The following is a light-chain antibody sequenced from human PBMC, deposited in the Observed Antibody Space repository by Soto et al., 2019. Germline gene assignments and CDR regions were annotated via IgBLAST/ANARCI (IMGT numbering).Light chain of an antibody. Sequence: DIQMTQSPSSLSASVGDRVTITCRASQSISSYLNWYQQKPGKAPKLLIYAASSLQSGVPSRFSGSGSGTDFTLTISSLQPEDFATYYCQQSDSTPDTFGGWTKVEIK. CDR3: QQSDSTPDT. CDR2: AAS. J-gene: IGKJ4*01. V-gene: IGKV1-39*01. CDR1: QSISSY.